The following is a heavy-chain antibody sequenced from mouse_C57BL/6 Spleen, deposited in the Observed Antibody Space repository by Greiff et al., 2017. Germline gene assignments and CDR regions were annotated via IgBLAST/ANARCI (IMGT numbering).Heavy chain of an antibody. CDR2: FYPGSGST. CDR3: SRDGYYFDY. V-gene: IGHV1-55*01. Sequence: QVQLQQSGAELVKPGASVKMSCKASGYTFTSYWITWVKQRPGQGLEWIGDFYPGSGSTNYNEKFKSKATLTVDTSSSTAYMQLSSLTSEDSAVYYCSRDGYYFDYWGQGTTLTVSS. J-gene: IGHJ2*01. D-gene: IGHD2-3*01. CDR1: GYTFTSYW.